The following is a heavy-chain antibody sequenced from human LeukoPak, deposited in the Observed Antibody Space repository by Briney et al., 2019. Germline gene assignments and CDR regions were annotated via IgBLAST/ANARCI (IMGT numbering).Heavy chain of an antibody. CDR3: ARVLRYGDD. CDR2: ISSSGSTI. CDR1: GFTLSSYG. V-gene: IGHV3-48*03. D-gene: IGHD1-1*01. Sequence: PGGSLRLSCAASGFTLSSYGMNWVRQAPGKGLEWVSYISSSGSTIYYADSVKGRFTISRDNAKNSLYLQMNSLRAEDTAVYYCARVLRYGDDWGQGTLVTVSS. J-gene: IGHJ4*02.